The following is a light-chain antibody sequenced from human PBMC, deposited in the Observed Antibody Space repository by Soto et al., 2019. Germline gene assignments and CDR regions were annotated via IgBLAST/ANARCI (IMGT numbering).Light chain of an antibody. J-gene: IGKJ1*01. CDR2: DVS. CDR1: QSFSGW. Sequence: DIQMTQSPSTLSTSVGDRVTITCRASQSFSGWLAWFQQKPGKAPKLLIYDVSTLQSGVPSRFSGCGSGTEFTLTISSLQPDDFATYYCQQYNSYSGTFGQGTRVEIK. V-gene: IGKV1-5*01. CDR3: QQYNSYSGT.